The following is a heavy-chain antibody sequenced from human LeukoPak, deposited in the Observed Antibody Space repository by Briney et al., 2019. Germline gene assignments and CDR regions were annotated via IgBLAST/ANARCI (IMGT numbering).Heavy chain of an antibody. J-gene: IGHJ4*02. CDR2: INHSGST. CDR1: GGSFSGYY. V-gene: IGHV4-34*01. Sequence: SETLSLTCAVYGGSFSGYYWSWIRQPPGKGLEWIGEINHSGSTNYNPSLKSRVTISVDTSKNQFSLKLSSVTAADTAVYYCARVRGGIIGTEFDYWGQGTLVTVSS. CDR3: ARVRGGIIGTEFDY. D-gene: IGHD1-20*01.